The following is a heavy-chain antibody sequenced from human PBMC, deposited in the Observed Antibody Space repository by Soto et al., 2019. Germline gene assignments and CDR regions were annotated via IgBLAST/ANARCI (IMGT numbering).Heavy chain of an antibody. CDR2: IWYDGSNK. CDR3: ARGAIAAAHDAFDI. CDR1: GFTFSSYG. D-gene: IGHD6-13*01. Sequence: QVQLVESGGGVVQPGRSLRLSCAASGFTFSSYGMHWVRQAPGKGLEWVAVIWYDGSNKYYADSVKGRFTISRDNSKNTLYLQMSSLRAEDTAVYYCARGAIAAAHDAFDIWGQGTMVTVSS. J-gene: IGHJ3*02. V-gene: IGHV3-33*01.